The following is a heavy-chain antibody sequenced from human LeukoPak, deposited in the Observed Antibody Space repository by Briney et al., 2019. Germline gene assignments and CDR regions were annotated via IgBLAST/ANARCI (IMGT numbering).Heavy chain of an antibody. V-gene: IGHV3-48*03. CDR3: ARRYCSSTSCTLDY. J-gene: IGHJ4*02. CDR1: GFTLSSYE. D-gene: IGHD2-2*01. CDR2: ISTSGSTK. Sequence: GGSLRLSCAASGFTLSSYEMNWVRQAPGKGLEWVSYISTSGSTKYYADSVKGRFTISRDNAENSLYLQMNGLRAEDTAVYYCARRYCSSTSCTLDYWGQGTLVTVSS.